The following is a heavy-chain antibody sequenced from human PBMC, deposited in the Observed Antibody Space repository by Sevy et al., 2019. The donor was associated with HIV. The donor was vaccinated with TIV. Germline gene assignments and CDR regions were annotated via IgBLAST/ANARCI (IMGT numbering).Heavy chain of an antibody. V-gene: IGHV4-59*01. Sequence: SETLSLTCSVSGGSISGNFWTWIRQPPGKGLEWIGYIYYSGSTNSNPSLKSRVSISLDTSKNQFSLRLNSVIAADTAVYYCASGSGSYYDAFHIWGQGTMVTVSS. CDR2: IYYSGST. CDR1: GGSISGNF. D-gene: IGHD1-26*01. J-gene: IGHJ3*02. CDR3: ASGSGSYYDAFHI.